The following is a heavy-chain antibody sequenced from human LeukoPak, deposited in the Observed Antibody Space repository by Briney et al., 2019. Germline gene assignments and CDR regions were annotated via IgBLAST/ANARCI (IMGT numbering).Heavy chain of an antibody. V-gene: IGHV3-30-3*01. CDR3: ARDCSDWSQGFFDY. Sequence: PGGSLRLSCAASGFTFSRYAIHWVRQAPGKGLEWVAVVTSDGSTKYYAGSVKGRFTISRDSSQNTLSLQMNSLTPEDTAVYFCARDCSDWSQGFFDYWGQGTLVTVSS. J-gene: IGHJ4*02. CDR2: VTSDGSTK. D-gene: IGHD6-19*01. CDR1: GFTFSRYA.